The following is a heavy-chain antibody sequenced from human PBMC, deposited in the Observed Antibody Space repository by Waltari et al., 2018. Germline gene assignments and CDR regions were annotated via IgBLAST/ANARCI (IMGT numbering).Heavy chain of an antibody. J-gene: IGHJ6*02. V-gene: IGHV4-34*02. CDR2: INHNGNR. Sequence: QVQLQQWGAGQLQPSETLSLTCGVSGGSFSGYYWGWIRQPPGKGLEWIGEINHNGNRNYNPSLRRRVTMLIDTSRSQFSLKVNSVTAADTAVYYCVRLEDCSGPGGNCYSGDSFALDVWGQGTTVTVSS. CDR3: VRLEDCSGPGGNCYSGDSFALDV. D-gene: IGHD2-15*01. CDR1: GGSFSGYY.